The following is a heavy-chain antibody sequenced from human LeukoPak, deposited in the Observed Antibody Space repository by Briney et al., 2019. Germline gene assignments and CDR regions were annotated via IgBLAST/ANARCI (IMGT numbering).Heavy chain of an antibody. V-gene: IGHV3-48*04. D-gene: IGHD2-15*01. CDR3: ARVAYCSGGSCYQPPYY. CDR1: GFTFSSYA. J-gene: IGHJ4*02. CDR2: ISSSGSTI. Sequence: PGGSLRLSCAASGFTFSSYAMSWVRQAPGKGLEWVSYISSSGSTIYYADSVKGRFTISRDNAKNSLYLQMNSLRAEDTAVYYYARVAYCSGGSCYQPPYYWGRGTLVTVSS.